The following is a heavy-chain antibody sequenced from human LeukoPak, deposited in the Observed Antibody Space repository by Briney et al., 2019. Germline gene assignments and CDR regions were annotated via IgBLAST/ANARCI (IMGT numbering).Heavy chain of an antibody. CDR2: IYATGIT. V-gene: IGHV4-4*07. CDR3: ARGDSGGATRFDH. Sequence: SETLSLTCTISGGSFGSYHLNWIRQPAGKGLEWIGRIYATGITLYDPSLNSRVTMSVDTSRNQFSLKLTSLTAADTAVYYCARGDSGGATRFDHWGQGTLVTVSS. CDR1: GGSFGSYH. J-gene: IGHJ4*02. D-gene: IGHD2-15*01.